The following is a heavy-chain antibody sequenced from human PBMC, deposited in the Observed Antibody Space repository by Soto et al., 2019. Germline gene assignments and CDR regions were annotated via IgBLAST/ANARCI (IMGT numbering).Heavy chain of an antibody. J-gene: IGHJ6*02. CDR3: ARNYDSMRSWSVYYYYFYGMDV. Sequence: ASVTVSCKASGSTFTSYGISWVRQAPGQGLEWMGWISAYNGNTNYAQKIQGRVTMTTDTSTSTAYMELRSLRSDDTAVSYCARNYDSMRSWSVYYYYFYGMDVWGQGTTVTVSS. D-gene: IGHD3-22*01. CDR1: GSTFTSYG. V-gene: IGHV1-18*04. CDR2: ISAYNGNT.